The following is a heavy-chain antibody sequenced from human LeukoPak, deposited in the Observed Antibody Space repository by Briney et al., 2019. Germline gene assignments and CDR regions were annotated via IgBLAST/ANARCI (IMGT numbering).Heavy chain of an antibody. V-gene: IGHV3-30*04. CDR1: GFSFSTYA. J-gene: IGHJ4*02. CDR2: ISYDGSKK. Sequence: GGSLSLSCAASGFSFSTYALHWVRQAPGKGLEWVAVISYDGSKKYYADSLKGRITIARDNSKNTLFLQMNSMTAEDAALYYCARDYSSTSVRVSWGQGTLVSVSS. D-gene: IGHD2-2*01. CDR3: ARDYSSTSVRVS.